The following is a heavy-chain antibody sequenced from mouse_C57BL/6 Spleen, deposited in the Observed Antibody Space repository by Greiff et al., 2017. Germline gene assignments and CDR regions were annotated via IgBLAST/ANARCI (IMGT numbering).Heavy chain of an antibody. CDR1: GYAFTNYL. V-gene: IGHV1-54*01. J-gene: IGHJ2*01. Sequence: QVQLKQSGAELVRPGTSVKVSCKASGYAFTNYLIEWVKQRPGQGLEWIGVINPGSGGTNYNEKFKGKATLTADKSSSTAYMQLSSLTSEDSAVYFCARSGAVVAHFDYWGQGTTLTVSS. CDR3: ARSGAVVAHFDY. CDR2: INPGSGGT. D-gene: IGHD1-1*01.